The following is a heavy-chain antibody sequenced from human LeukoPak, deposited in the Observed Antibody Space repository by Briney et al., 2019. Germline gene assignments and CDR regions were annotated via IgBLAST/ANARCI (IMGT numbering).Heavy chain of an antibody. D-gene: IGHD4/OR15-4a*01. CDR3: ARPNGANYNWFDP. Sequence: GGSVMLSCKASGYIFISYSIHWVRQAPGQGLEWVGCINTNSGHTNYAQKFQDRVTLSRDTSISTAYMELTDLRSDDTAMYYCARPNGANYNWFDPWGQGTLVSVST. CDR1: GYIFISYS. J-gene: IGHJ5*02. V-gene: IGHV1-2*02. CDR2: INTNSGHT.